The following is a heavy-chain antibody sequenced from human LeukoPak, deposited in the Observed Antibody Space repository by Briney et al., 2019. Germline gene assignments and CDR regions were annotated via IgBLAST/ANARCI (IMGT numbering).Heavy chain of an antibody. CDR3: ARDGYSYGRSFDY. D-gene: IGHD5-18*01. Sequence: ASVKVSCKASGYTFTGYYMHWVRQAPGQGLEWMGWINPNSGGTNYAQKFQGRVTMTRDTSISTAYVELSRLRSDDTAVYYCARDGYSYGRSFDYWGQGTLVTVSS. V-gene: IGHV1-2*02. CDR2: INPNSGGT. CDR1: GYTFTGYY. J-gene: IGHJ4*02.